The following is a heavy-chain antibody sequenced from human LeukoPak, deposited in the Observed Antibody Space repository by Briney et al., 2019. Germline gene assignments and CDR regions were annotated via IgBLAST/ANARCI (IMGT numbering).Heavy chain of an antibody. V-gene: IGHV3-30*04. Sequence: GGSLRLSCAASGFTFSSYAMHWVRQAPGKGLEWVAVISYDGSNKYYADSVKGRFTISRDNSKNTLYLQMNSLRSEDMAVYYCARASARYDFTPGAYWGQGTLVTVSS. CDR1: GFTFSSYA. D-gene: IGHD3-3*01. CDR2: ISYDGSNK. J-gene: IGHJ4*02. CDR3: ARASARYDFTPGAY.